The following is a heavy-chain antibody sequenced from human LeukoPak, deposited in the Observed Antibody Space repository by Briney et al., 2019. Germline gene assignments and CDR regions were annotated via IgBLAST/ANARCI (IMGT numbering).Heavy chain of an antibody. Sequence: GGSLRLSCAASGFTFSSYWMSWVRQAPGKGLEWVANIKQDGSERYYVDSVKGRFTISRDNAKNSLYLQMNSLRAEDTAVYYCARAPDYYDSSGGTDYWGQGTLVTVSS. D-gene: IGHD3-22*01. J-gene: IGHJ4*02. CDR3: ARAPDYYDSSGGTDY. CDR1: GFTFSSYW. V-gene: IGHV3-7*03. CDR2: IKQDGSER.